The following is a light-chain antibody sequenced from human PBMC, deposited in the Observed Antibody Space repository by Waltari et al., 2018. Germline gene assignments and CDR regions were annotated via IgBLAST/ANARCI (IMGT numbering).Light chain of an antibody. CDR1: NSDIGYYDH. V-gene: IGLV2-8*01. J-gene: IGLJ2*01. CDR2: DVL. Sequence: QSALTQPPSASGSPGQSVTISCIGSNSDIGYYDHVSWYQQHPGKAPKLIIYDVLKRPSGVPDRFPGSKSSNPASLTVSGLQADDEADYFCCSYACGRYFEKWRFVGGTKLTVL. CDR3: CSYACGRYFEKWR.